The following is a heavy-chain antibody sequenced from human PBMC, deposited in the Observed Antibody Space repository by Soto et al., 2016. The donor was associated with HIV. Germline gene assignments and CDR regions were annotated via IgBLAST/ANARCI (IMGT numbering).Heavy chain of an antibody. Sequence: QVXLVQSGAEVKKPGASVKVSCKASGYTFTSYDINWVRQATGQGLEWMGWMNPNSGNTGYAQKFQGRVTITRNTSISTAYMELSSLRSEDTAVYYCARGSNGITMVRGVIPDYWGQGTLVTVSS. J-gene: IGHJ4*02. CDR2: MNPNSGNT. CDR3: ARGSNGITMVRGVIPDY. V-gene: IGHV1-8*03. CDR1: GYTFTSYD. D-gene: IGHD3-10*01.